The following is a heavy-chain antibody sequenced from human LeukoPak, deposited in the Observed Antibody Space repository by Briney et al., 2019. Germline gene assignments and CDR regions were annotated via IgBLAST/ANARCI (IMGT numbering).Heavy chain of an antibody. CDR3: ARNGGNSDYDY. J-gene: IGHJ4*02. CDR1: GGSISSSSSIC. CDR2: IYHSGAT. V-gene: IGHV4-4*02. D-gene: IGHD4-23*01. Sequence: PSETLSLTCAVSGGSISSSSSICWTWVRQPPGKGLEWIGEIYHSGATNYNPSLKRRVTMLLDKSKNQFSLKLNSVTAADTAVYYCARNGGNSDYDYWGQGTLVTVSA.